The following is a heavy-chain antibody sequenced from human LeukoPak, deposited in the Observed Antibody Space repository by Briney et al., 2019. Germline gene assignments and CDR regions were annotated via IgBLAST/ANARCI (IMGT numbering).Heavy chain of an antibody. D-gene: IGHD3-10*01. CDR1: GFTFSSYN. CDR3: ARVPLSEFFDY. CDR2: ISSSSSNI. Sequence: GGSLRLSCAASGFTFSSYNMNWVRQAPGKGLEWVSSISSSSSNIYYADSVKGRFTISRDNAKNSLYLQMNSLRAEDTAVYYCARVPLSEFFDYWGQGTLVTVSS. J-gene: IGHJ4*02. V-gene: IGHV3-21*01.